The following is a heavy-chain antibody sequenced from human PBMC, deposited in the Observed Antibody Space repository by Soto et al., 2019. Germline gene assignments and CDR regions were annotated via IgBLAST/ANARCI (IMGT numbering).Heavy chain of an antibody. V-gene: IGHV3-48*02. CDR3: ARDSGYSYGPFDY. Sequence: EVQLVESGGGLVQPGGSLRLSCAASGFTFSSYSMNWVRQAPGKGLEWVSYISSSSSTIYYADSVKGRFTSSRDNAKNTLYLQMNSLRDEDTAVYYRARDSGYSYGPFDYWGQGTLVTVSS. CDR1: GFTFSSYS. J-gene: IGHJ4*02. D-gene: IGHD5-18*01. CDR2: ISSSSSTI.